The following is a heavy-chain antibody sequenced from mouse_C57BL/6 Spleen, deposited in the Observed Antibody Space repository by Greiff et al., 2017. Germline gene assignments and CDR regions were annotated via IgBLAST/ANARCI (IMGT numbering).Heavy chain of an antibody. CDR3: ARHEDYYGSSYWYFDV. V-gene: IGHV1-62-2*01. CDR1: GYTFTEYS. CDR2: FYPGSGSI. Sequence: QVQLQQSGAELVKPGASVKLSCKASGYTFTEYSIHWVKQRPGQGLEWIGWFYPGSGSIKYNEKFKVKATLTVDKSSSTVYMGLSRLTSEDSAVYFCARHEDYYGSSYWYFDVWGTGTTVTVSS. J-gene: IGHJ1*03. D-gene: IGHD1-1*01.